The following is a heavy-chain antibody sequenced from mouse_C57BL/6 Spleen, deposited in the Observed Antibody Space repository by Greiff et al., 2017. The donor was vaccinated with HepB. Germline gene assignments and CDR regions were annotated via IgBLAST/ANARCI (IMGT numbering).Heavy chain of an antibody. CDR3: ARSPRGTVPLDY. V-gene: IGHV1-54*01. J-gene: IGHJ2*01. D-gene: IGHD1-1*01. CDR1: GYAFTNYL. CDR2: INPGSGGT. Sequence: QVQLQQSGAELVRPGTSEKVSCKASGYAFTNYLIEWVKQRPGQGLEWIGVINPGSGGTNYNEKFKGKATLTADKSSSTAYMQLSSLTSEDSAVYFCARSPRGTVPLDYWGQGTTLTVSS.